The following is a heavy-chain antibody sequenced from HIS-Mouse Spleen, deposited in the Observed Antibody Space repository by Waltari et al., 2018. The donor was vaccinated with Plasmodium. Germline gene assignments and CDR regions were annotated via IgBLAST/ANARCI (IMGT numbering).Heavy chain of an antibody. CDR1: GFTFSSYA. CDR3: ARDRGGDFDY. Sequence: QVQLVESGGGVVQPGRSLRLSCAASGFTFSSYAMHWVRQAPGKGLEWVAVISYEGSNKYYADSVKGRFTISRDNSKNTLYLQMNSLRAEDTAVYYCARDRGGDFDYWGQGTLVTVSS. J-gene: IGHJ4*02. CDR2: ISYEGSNK. D-gene: IGHD3-10*01. V-gene: IGHV3-30-3*01.